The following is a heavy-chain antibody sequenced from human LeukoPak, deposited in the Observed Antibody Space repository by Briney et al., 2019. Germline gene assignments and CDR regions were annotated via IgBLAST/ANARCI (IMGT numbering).Heavy chain of an antibody. V-gene: IGHV4-30-2*01. J-gene: IGHJ5*02. CDR3: ARAGYCSSTSCYRWFDP. CDR2: IYHSGST. D-gene: IGHD2-2*02. CDR1: GGSISSGGYY. Sequence: SETLSLTCTVSGGSISSGGYYWSWIRQPPGKGLEWIGYIYHSGSTYYNPSLKSRVTISVDRSKNQFSLKLSSVTAADTAVYYCARAGYCSSTSCYRWFDPWGQGTLVTVSS.